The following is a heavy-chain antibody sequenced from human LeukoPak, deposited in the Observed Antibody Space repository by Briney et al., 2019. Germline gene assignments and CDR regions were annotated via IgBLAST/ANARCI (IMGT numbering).Heavy chain of an antibody. Sequence: ASVKVSCKASGYTFTSYGISWVRQAPGQGLEWMGWISAYNGNTNYAQKLQGRVTMTTDTSTSTAYMELRSLRSDDTAVYYCARDRWSTSYKRRFDYWGRGTLVTVSS. J-gene: IGHJ4*02. CDR1: GYTFTSYG. D-gene: IGHD2-2*01. CDR3: ARDRWSTSYKRRFDY. V-gene: IGHV1-18*01. CDR2: ISAYNGNT.